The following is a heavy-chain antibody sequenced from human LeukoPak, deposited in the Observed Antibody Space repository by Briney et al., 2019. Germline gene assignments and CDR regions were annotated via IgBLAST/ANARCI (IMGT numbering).Heavy chain of an antibody. Sequence: ASVKVSCKASGYTFTSYGISWVRQAPGQGLEGRGWISAYNGNTNYAQKLQGRLTMTTDTSTSTAYMELRSLRSDDTAVYYCARAQRMRITILYYFDYWGQGTLVTVSS. CDR3: ARAQRMRITILYYFDY. CDR1: GYTFTSYG. D-gene: IGHD3-3*01. CDR2: ISAYNGNT. J-gene: IGHJ4*02. V-gene: IGHV1-18*01.